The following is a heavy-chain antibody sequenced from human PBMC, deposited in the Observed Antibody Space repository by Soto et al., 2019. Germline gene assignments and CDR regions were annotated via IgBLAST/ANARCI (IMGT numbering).Heavy chain of an antibody. V-gene: IGHV3-23*01. CDR1: GFTFSSYA. Sequence: LSLTCAASGFTFSSYAMSWVRQAPGKGLEWVSAISGSGGSTYYADSVKGRFTISRDNSKNTLYLQMNSLRAEDTAVYYCAKDPGLRHFGRLLAVTNFDYWGQGTLVTVSS. CDR2: ISGSGGST. CDR3: AKDPGLRHFGRLLAVTNFDY. D-gene: IGHD4-17*01. J-gene: IGHJ4*02.